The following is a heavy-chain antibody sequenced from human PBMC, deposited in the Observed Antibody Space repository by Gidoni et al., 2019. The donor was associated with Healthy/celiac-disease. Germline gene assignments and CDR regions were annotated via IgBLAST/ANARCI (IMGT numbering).Heavy chain of an antibody. Sequence: QVQLQQWCAGLLKPSETLSLTCAVYGGSFSGYYWSWIRQPPGKGLEWIGEINHSGSTNYNPSLKSRVTISVDTSKNQFSLKLSSVTAADTAVYYCATRLYGDYPNWFDPWGQGTLVTVSS. D-gene: IGHD4-17*01. CDR3: ATRLYGDYPNWFDP. CDR1: GGSFSGYY. CDR2: INHSGST. V-gene: IGHV4-34*01. J-gene: IGHJ5*02.